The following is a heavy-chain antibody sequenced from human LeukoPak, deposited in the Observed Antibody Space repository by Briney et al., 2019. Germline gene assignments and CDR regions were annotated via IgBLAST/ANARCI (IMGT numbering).Heavy chain of an antibody. CDR3: ARGEYYYGSGSYKYNWFDP. Sequence: GGSLRLSCAASGFTFSSYAMHWVRQAPGKGLEWVAVISYDGSNKYYADSVKGRFTISRDNAKNTLYLQMNSLRAEDTAVYYCARGEYYYGSGSYKYNWFDPWGQGTLVTVSS. CDR1: GFTFSSYA. V-gene: IGHV3-30*04. D-gene: IGHD3-10*01. CDR2: ISYDGSNK. J-gene: IGHJ5*02.